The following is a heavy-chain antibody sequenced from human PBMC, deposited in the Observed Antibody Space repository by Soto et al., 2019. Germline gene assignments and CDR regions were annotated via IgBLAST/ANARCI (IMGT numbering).Heavy chain of an antibody. CDR3: AKDYGYFDS. D-gene: IGHD3-10*01. CDR1: GFTFSSYG. J-gene: IGHJ4*02. V-gene: IGHV3-30*18. CDR2: ISYDGSNK. Sequence: QVQLVESGGGVVQPGRSLRLSCAASGFTFSSYGMHWVRQAPGKGLEWVAVISYDGSNKYYADSVKGRFTISRDNSKNTLYLQMNSLRAEDTAVYYCAKDYGYFDSWGQGTLVTVSS.